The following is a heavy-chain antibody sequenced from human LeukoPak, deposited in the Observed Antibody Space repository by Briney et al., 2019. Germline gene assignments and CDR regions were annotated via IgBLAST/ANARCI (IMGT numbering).Heavy chain of an antibody. Sequence: GGSLRLSCAASGFSFGSYAMSWVRQAPGKGLEWVATIKPDGSEEDYVDSVKGRFTISRDNAKNSLYLQMNSLRAEDTAVYYCARYNGQQLAFDFWGQGTLVTVSS. CDR3: ARYNGQQLAFDF. V-gene: IGHV3-7*01. CDR1: GFSFGSYA. CDR2: IKPDGSEE. J-gene: IGHJ4*02. D-gene: IGHD6-13*01.